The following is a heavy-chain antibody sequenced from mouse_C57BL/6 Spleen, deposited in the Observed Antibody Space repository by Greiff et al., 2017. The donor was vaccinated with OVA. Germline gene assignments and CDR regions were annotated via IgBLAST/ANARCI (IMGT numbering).Heavy chain of an antibody. CDR3: ASEGVYYYGSSYRDY. Sequence: QVQLQQPGTELVKPGASVKLSCKASGYTFTSYWMHWVKQRPGQGLEWIGNINPSNGGTNYNEKFKSKATLTVDKSSSTAYMQLSSLTSEDSAVYYCASEGVYYYGSSYRDYWGQGTTLTVSS. CDR2: INPSNGGT. V-gene: IGHV1-53*01. CDR1: GYTFTSYW. J-gene: IGHJ2*01. D-gene: IGHD1-1*01.